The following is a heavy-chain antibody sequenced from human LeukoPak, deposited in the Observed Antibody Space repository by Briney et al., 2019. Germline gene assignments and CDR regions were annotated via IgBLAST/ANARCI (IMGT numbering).Heavy chain of an antibody. CDR3: ARDSYGDLDAFDI. V-gene: IGHV3-74*01. CDR1: GFTFSSYW. D-gene: IGHD4-17*01. Sequence: GGSLRLSCAASGFTFSSYWMHWVRRVPGKGLVWVSRIISDGSSTNYADSVKGRFTISRDNAKNTLYLQMNSLRAEDTAVYYCARDSYGDLDAFDIWGQGTMVTVSS. J-gene: IGHJ3*02. CDR2: IISDGSST.